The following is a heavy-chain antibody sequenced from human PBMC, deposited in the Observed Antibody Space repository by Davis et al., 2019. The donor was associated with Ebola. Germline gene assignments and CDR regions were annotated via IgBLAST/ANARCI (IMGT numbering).Heavy chain of an antibody. CDR3: ARDRRFLDYYYYMDV. CDR2: INHSGST. D-gene: IGHD3-3*01. CDR1: GGSFSGYY. V-gene: IGHV4-34*01. Sequence: MPSETLSLTCAVYGGSFSGYYWSWIRQPPGKGLEWIGEINHSGSTNYNPSLKSRVTISVDTSKNQFSLKLSSVTAADTAVYYCARDRRFLDYYYYMDVWGKGTTVTVSS. J-gene: IGHJ6*03.